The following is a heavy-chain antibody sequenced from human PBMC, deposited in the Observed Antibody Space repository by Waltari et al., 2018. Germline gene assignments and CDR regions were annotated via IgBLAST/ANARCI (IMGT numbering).Heavy chain of an antibody. CDR3: ASHRPGGYRMDV. Sequence: WLHVVRQVPGKGLGWVSAITSDGGRTRYADSVKGRFTISRDNAKNTLYLQMNSLRADDTAVYYCASHRPGGYRMDVWGHGTTVTVSS. V-gene: IGHV3-74*01. CDR1: W. D-gene: IGHD5-18*01. J-gene: IGHJ6*02. CDR2: ITSDGGRT.